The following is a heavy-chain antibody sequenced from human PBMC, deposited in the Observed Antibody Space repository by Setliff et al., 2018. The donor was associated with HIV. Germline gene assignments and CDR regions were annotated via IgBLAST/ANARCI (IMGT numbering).Heavy chain of an antibody. V-gene: IGHV3-20*04. CDR1: GFIFSRYW. Sequence: GGSLRLSCEASGFIFSRYWMSWVRQAPGKGLEWVSGINWNGGSTGYADSVEGRFTISRDNARNSLYLQLNSLRAEDTAVYYCARDRGGSYTPLDFWGQGTLVTVSS. J-gene: IGHJ4*02. CDR2: INWNGGST. CDR3: ARDRGGSYTPLDF. D-gene: IGHD1-26*01.